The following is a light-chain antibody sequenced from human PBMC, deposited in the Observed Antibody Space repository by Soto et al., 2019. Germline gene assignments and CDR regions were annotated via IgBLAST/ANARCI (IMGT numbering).Light chain of an antibody. J-gene: IGKJ2*01. Sequence: EIMMAQSPATLSVSPGERGTLSCRASQSVSSDLAWYQQKPGQAPRILIYGASTRATGVPARFSGSGSGTAFTLTISSLQSEDFAVYYCQQYHNWPRTFGQGTKLDIK. CDR2: GAS. CDR1: QSVSSD. CDR3: QQYHNWPRT. V-gene: IGKV3-15*01.